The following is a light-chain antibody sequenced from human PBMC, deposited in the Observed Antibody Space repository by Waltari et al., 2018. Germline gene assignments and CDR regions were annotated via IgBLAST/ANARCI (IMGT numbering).Light chain of an antibody. CDR1: IPNIGNNS. J-gene: IGLJ1*01. CDR2: DNN. V-gene: IGLV1-51*01. Sequence: QSVLTQPPSVSAAPGQKVTVSCSGSIPNIGNNSLSWYQHLPGPAPKLLIFDNNRRPSVIPARFSGSRSGTSATLGITGLQTGDEADYYCGTWDSSLSVFVLGTGTKVTVL. CDR3: GTWDSSLSVFV.